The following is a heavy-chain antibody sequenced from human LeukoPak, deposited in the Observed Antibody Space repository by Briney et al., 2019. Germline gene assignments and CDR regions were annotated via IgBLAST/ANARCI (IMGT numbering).Heavy chain of an antibody. CDR3: AIGNDYVWGSYRDWPFDY. V-gene: IGHV4-39*07. D-gene: IGHD3-16*02. CDR2: IYYSGIT. CDR1: GGSISGSNYY. J-gene: IGHJ4*02. Sequence: SETLSLTCTVSGGSISGSNYYWGWIRQPPGKGLEWIGSIYYSGITYYNPSLKSRVTISVDTSKNQFSLKLSSVTAADTAVYYCAIGNDYVWGSYRDWPFDYWGQGTLVTVSS.